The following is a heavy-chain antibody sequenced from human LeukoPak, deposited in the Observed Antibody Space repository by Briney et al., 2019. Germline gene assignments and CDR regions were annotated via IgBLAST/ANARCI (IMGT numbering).Heavy chain of an antibody. J-gene: IGHJ6*02. CDR1: GFTFSIYW. D-gene: IGHD3-22*01. Sequence: GSLRLSCAASGFTFSIYWMHWVRQAPGKGLVWVSRINSDGSSTSYADSVKGRFTISRDNAKNTLYLQMNSLRAEDTAVYYCARVGGYYDSSGYDYYYYGMDVWGQGTTVTVSS. V-gene: IGHV3-74*01. CDR3: ARVGGYYDSSGYDYYYYGMDV. CDR2: INSDGSST.